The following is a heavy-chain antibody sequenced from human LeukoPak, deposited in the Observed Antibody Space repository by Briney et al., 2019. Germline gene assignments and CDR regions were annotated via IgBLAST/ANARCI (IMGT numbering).Heavy chain of an antibody. V-gene: IGHV3-23*01. D-gene: IGHD3-22*01. J-gene: IGHJ4*02. CDR3: AKALSNRIAMIVVSG. CDR2: ISGSGGST. Sequence: GGSLRLSCAASGFTYSSYAMSWVRQAPGKGLEWVSAISGSGGSTYYADSVKGRFTISRDNSKNTLYLQMNSLRAEDTAVYYCAKALSNRIAMIVVSGWGQGTLVTVSS. CDR1: GFTYSSYA.